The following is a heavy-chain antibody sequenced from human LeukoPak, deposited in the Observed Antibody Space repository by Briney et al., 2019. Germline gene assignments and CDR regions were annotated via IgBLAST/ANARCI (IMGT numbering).Heavy chain of an antibody. V-gene: IGHV1-18*01. CDR2: ISAYNGNT. Sequence: ASVKVSCKASGYTFTSHGISWVRQAPGQGLEWMGWISAYNGNTNYAQKLQGRVTMTTDTSTSTAYMELRSLRSDDTAVYYCARDPLQRITMVRGVIGAFDIWGQGTMVTVSS. CDR1: GYTFTSHG. D-gene: IGHD3-10*01. CDR3: ARDPLQRITMVRGVIGAFDI. J-gene: IGHJ3*02.